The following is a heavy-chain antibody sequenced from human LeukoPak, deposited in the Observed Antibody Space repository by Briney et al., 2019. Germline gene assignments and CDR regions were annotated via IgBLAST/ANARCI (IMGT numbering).Heavy chain of an antibody. V-gene: IGHV1-2*02. D-gene: IGHD2-2*01. J-gene: IGHJ4*02. CDR2: INPNSGGT. Sequence: ASVSVSCKASGYTFTGYYMHWVRQAPGQGLEWMGWINPNSGGTNYAQKFQGRVTMTRDTSISTAYMELSRLRSDDTAVYYCARIYCSSTSCYYFDYWGQGTLVTVPS. CDR1: GYTFTGYY. CDR3: ARIYCSSTSCYYFDY.